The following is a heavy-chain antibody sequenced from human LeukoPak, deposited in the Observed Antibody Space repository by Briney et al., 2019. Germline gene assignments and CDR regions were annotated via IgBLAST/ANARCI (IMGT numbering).Heavy chain of an antibody. Sequence: GGSLRLSCAASGFTFYNYAMSRVRQAPGKGLEWVSTISGSGGNTYYADSAKGRFTISRDNSENTLYLQMNSLRAEDTAVYYCAKPLGYCTGGVCYSNYFDPWGQGTLVTVSS. CDR2: ISGSGGNT. CDR3: AKPLGYCTGGVCYSNYFDP. J-gene: IGHJ5*02. CDR1: GFTFYNYA. V-gene: IGHV3-23*01. D-gene: IGHD2-8*02.